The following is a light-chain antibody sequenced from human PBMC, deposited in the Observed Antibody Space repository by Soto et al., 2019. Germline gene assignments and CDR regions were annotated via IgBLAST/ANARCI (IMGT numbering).Light chain of an antibody. Sequence: DIQMTQSPSSLSASVGDRVTITCRASESISRHLNWYQQKPGKAPKLLIYAASSLQNGVPSRFSGSGSGTDFTLTISNLQPKDFATYYGQQSYSTLSFTCGQGTRLEIK. V-gene: IGKV1-39*01. CDR3: QQSYSTLSFT. CDR2: AAS. CDR1: ESISRH. J-gene: IGKJ5*01.